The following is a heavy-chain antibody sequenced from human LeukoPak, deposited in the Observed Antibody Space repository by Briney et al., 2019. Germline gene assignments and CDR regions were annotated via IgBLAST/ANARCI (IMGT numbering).Heavy chain of an antibody. J-gene: IGHJ3*02. CDR2: ISGSGGST. CDR1: GFTFSSYA. D-gene: IGHD1-26*01. Sequence: GGSLRLSCAASGFTFSSYAMSWVRQAPGKGLEWVSAISGSGGSTYYADSVKGRFTISRDNSKSTLYLQMNSLRAEDTAVYYCATPPGIVGVREAFDIWGQGTMVTVSS. V-gene: IGHV3-23*01. CDR3: ATPPGIVGVREAFDI.